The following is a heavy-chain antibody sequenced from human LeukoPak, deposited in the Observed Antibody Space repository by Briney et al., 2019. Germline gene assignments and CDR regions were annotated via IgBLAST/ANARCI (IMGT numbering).Heavy chain of an antibody. Sequence: GASVKVSCKASGYTFTTYGINWVRQAPGQGLEWMGWISAYNGNTNYAQNLRDRVTMTTDTATSTAYMELRSLRSDDTAVYYCARTAPGTPLGGYYYYMGVWGKGTMVTVSS. CDR2: ISAYNGNT. CDR1: GYTFTTYG. V-gene: IGHV1-18*01. J-gene: IGHJ6*03. CDR3: ARTAPGTPLGGYYYYMGV. D-gene: IGHD1/OR15-1a*01.